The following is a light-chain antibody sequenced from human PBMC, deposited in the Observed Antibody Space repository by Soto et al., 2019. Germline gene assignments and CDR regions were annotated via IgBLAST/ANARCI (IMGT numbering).Light chain of an antibody. V-gene: IGLV2-14*01. J-gene: IGLJ1*01. CDR2: EVS. Sequence: QSALTQPASVSGCPGQSITISCTGTRSDVGDYNYVSWYQQHPDKAPKLMIYEVSNRPSGVSYRFSGSKSGNTASLTISGLQAEDEADYYCSSYTSSSTLRVFGTGTKLTVL. CDR1: RSDVGDYNY. CDR3: SSYTSSSTLRV.